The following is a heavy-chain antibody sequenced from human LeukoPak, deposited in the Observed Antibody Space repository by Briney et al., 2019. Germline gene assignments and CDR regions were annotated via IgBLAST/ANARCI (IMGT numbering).Heavy chain of an antibody. CDR1: GGSISSSSYY. CDR2: IYYSGST. Sequence: PLETLSLTCTVSGGSISSSSYYWGWIRQPPGKGLEWIGSIYYSGSTYYNPSLKSRVTISVDTSKNQFSLKLSSVTAADTAVYYCARDGADFWSGYSPPAWFDPWGQGTLVTVSS. V-gene: IGHV4-39*07. CDR3: ARDGADFWSGYSPPAWFDP. D-gene: IGHD3-3*01. J-gene: IGHJ5*02.